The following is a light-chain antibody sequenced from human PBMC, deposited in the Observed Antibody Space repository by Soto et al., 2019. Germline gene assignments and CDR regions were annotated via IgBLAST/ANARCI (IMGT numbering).Light chain of an antibody. J-gene: IGKJ5*01. CDR2: GAS. CDR3: QQYNDWPMIT. CDR1: ERVRCG. Sequence: EVVLTQSPATLSVPPGDRDTLSCRASERVRCGLAWYQQKPGQAPRLLIYGASIRAADVPPRFSGSGSGTEFTLTINSLQSEDFAVYYCQQYNDWPMITFGQGTRLETK. V-gene: IGKV3-15*01.